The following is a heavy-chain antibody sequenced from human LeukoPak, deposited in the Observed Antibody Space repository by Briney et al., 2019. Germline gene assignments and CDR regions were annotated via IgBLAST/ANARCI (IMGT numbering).Heavy chain of an antibody. CDR2: INPNSGGT. J-gene: IGHJ6*02. Sequence: ASVKVSCKASGYTFTGYYMHWVRQAPGQGLEWMGWINPNSGGTNYAQKFQGRVTMTRDTSISTAYMELSRLRSDDTAVYYCASGHHGSGSYYNAYYYYYGMDVRGQGTTVTVSS. V-gene: IGHV1-2*02. CDR3: ASGHHGSGSYYNAYYYYYGMDV. CDR1: GYTFTGYY. D-gene: IGHD3-10*01.